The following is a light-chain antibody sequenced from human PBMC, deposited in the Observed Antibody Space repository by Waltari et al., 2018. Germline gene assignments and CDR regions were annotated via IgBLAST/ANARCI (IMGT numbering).Light chain of an antibody. CDR1: GGQRGTA. V-gene: IGLV4-69*01. CDR2: LNSYCSH. CDR3: QTWGTDSRV. Sequence: LVLTQSPSASASLRASVKLTCTLSGGQRGTAIAWHQQQPEKGPRSLMKLNSYCSHHKGAGIPDRFSGSSSVAERYLSISSVQSEDEADYYCQTWGTDSRVFGGGTKLTVL. J-gene: IGLJ3*02.